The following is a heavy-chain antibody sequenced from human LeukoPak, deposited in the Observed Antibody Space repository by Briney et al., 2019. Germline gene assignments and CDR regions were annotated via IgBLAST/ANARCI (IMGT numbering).Heavy chain of an antibody. V-gene: IGHV4-59*01. CDR3: ARDGIAVAGPKGLGWFDP. J-gene: IGHJ5*02. Sequence: SETLSLTCTVSGGSLSSYYWSWIRQPPGKGLEWIGYIYYSGSTNYNPSLKSRVTISVDSSKNQFSLKLSSVTAADTAVYYCARDGIAVAGPKGLGWFDPWGQGTLVTVSS. CDR2: IYYSGST. D-gene: IGHD6-19*01. CDR1: GGSLSSYY.